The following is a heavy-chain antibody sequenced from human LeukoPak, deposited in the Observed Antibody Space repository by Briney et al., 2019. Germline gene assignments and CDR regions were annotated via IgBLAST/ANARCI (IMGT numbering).Heavy chain of an antibody. CDR2: INHSGST. J-gene: IGHJ6*02. V-gene: IGHV4-34*01. CDR3: ARTMDYDFWSGPYGMDV. CDR1: GGSFSGYY. Sequence: SETLSLTCAVYGGSFSGYYWSWIRQPPGKGLEWIGEINHSGSTNYNPSLKSRVTISVDTSKNQFSLKLSSVTAADTAVYYCARTMDYDFWSGPYGMDVWGQGTTVTVSS. D-gene: IGHD3-3*01.